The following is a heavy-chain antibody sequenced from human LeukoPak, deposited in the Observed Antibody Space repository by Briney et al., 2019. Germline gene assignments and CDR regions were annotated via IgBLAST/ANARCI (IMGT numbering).Heavy chain of an antibody. D-gene: IGHD2-2*01. CDR1: GGTFSSYA. Sequence: SVKVSYKASGGTFSSYAISWVRQAPGQGLEWMGGIIPIFGTANYAQKFQGRVTITADESTSTAYMELSSLRSEDTAVYYCARISVVPAAMGARDLDYWGQGTLVTVSS. V-gene: IGHV1-69*01. CDR2: IIPIFGTA. J-gene: IGHJ4*02. CDR3: ARISVVPAAMGARDLDY.